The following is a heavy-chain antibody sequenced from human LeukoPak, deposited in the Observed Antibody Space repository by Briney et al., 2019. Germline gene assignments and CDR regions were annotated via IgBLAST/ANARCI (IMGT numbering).Heavy chain of an antibody. CDR2: IVVGSGNT. D-gene: IGHD4-23*01. V-gene: IGHV1-58*01. CDR3: AAEGRPTVVTFRKGAVDL. CDR1: GFTFTSSA. J-gene: IGHJ3*01. Sequence: SVKVSCKASGFTFTSSAVQWVRQARGQRLERIGWIVVGSGNTNYAQKFQERVTITRDMSTSTVYMELSSLRSEDTAVYYCAAEGRPTVVTFRKGAVDLWGQGTMVTVSS.